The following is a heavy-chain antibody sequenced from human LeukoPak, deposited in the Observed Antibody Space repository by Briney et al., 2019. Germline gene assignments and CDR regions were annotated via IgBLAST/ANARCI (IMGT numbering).Heavy chain of an antibody. Sequence: SETLSLTCAVYGGSFSGYYWSWIRQPPGEGLEWIGEINHSGSTNYNPSLKSRVTISVDTSKNQFSLKLSSVTAADTAVYYCARGGGDYTFDYWGQGTLVTVSS. J-gene: IGHJ4*02. CDR3: ARGGGDYTFDY. V-gene: IGHV4-34*01. CDR2: INHSGST. CDR1: GGSFSGYY. D-gene: IGHD4-17*01.